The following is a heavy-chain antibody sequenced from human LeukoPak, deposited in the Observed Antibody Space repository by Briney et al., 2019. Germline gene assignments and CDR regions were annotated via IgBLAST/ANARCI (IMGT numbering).Heavy chain of an antibody. D-gene: IGHD4-17*01. J-gene: IGHJ4*02. CDR2: ISSSSSYI. CDR3: ARDDYGDYAGFDY. Sequence: GGSLRLSCAPSGFTFSSYSMNWVRQAPGKGLEWVSSISSSSSYIYYADSVKGRFTISRDNAKNSLYLQMNSLRAEDTAVYYCARDDYGDYAGFDYWGQGTLVTVSS. CDR1: GFTFSSYS. V-gene: IGHV3-21*01.